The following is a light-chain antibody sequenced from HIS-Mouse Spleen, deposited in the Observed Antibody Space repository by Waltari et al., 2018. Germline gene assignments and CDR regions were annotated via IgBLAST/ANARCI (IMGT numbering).Light chain of an antibody. Sequence: SYELPPPPSVSGSPGQTARNTCSGDALPKKYAYWYQQKPGQAPVLVIYEDSKRPSGIPERFSGSSSGTMATLTISGAQVEDEADYYCYSTDSSGNHRVFGGGTKLTVL. CDR1: ALPKKY. CDR3: YSTDSSGNHRV. V-gene: IGLV3-10*01. J-gene: IGLJ2*01. CDR2: EDS.